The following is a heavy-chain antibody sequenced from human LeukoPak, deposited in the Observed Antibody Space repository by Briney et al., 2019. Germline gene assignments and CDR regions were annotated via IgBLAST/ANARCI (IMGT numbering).Heavy chain of an antibody. CDR2: ISSSGPTA. V-gene: IGHV3-48*03. D-gene: IGHD2-15*01. Sequence: GGSLRLSCAASGFTFSNYEMNWVRQAPGMGLEWVSYISSSGPTAFYADSVKGRFNISRDNAQNSLFLQMNNLTAEDTAIYYCARLGFCSDGSCYSLDYWGQGILVTVSS. J-gene: IGHJ4*02. CDR3: ARLGFCSDGSCYSLDY. CDR1: GFTFSNYE.